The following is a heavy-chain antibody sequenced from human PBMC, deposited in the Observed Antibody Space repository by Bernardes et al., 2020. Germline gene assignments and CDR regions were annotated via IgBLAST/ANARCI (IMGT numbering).Heavy chain of an antibody. CDR1: GYTFTTST. CDR2: ISTYNGNT. Sequence: SVNVSCKASGYTFTTSTISWVRQAPGQGLEWMGWISTYNGNTNYAQKLQGRVTMTTDTSTSTVYMEMRSLRSDDTAVYYCARDRDYGGYSYGLDIWGQGTMVTVS. V-gene: IGHV1-18*01. CDR3: ARDRDYGGYSYGLDI. J-gene: IGHJ3*02. D-gene: IGHD4-17*01.